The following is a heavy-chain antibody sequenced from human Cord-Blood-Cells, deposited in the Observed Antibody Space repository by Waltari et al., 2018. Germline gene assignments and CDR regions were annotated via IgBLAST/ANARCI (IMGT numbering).Heavy chain of an antibody. CDR3: ARARYNWNDVPPRDLDY. Sequence: QVQLQQSGPGLVKPSQTLSLTCAISGDSVSSNRAAWNWIRQSPSRGLEWLGRTYYRSKWYNDYAVSVKSRITITPDTSKNQFSLQLNSVTPEDTAVYYCARARYNWNDVPPRDLDYWGQGTLVTVSS. V-gene: IGHV6-1*01. CDR1: GDSVSSNRAA. CDR2: TYYRSKWYN. J-gene: IGHJ4*02. D-gene: IGHD1-1*01.